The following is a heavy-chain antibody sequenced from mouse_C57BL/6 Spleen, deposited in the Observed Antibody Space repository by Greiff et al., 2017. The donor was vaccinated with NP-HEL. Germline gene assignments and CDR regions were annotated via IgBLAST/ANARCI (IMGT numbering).Heavy chain of an antibody. CDR1: GFTFSSYA. V-gene: IGHV5-4*01. J-gene: IGHJ2*01. D-gene: IGHD4-1*02. CDR2: ISDGGSYT. Sequence: DVHLVESGGGLVKPGGSLKLSCAASGFTFSSYAMSWVRQTPEKRLEWVATISDGGSYTYYPDNVKGRFTISRDNANTNLYLQMSHLKYEDTAMYYCARVASSTAYFDYWGQGTTLTVSS. CDR3: ARVASSTAYFDY.